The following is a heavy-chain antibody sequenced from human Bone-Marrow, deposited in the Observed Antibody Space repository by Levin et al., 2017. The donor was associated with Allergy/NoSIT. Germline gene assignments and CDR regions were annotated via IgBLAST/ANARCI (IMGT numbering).Heavy chain of an antibody. CDR3: ARRGNRDSRGYDLDFDY. CDR1: GFTFSDHY. J-gene: IGHJ4*02. CDR2: ARDKANGHTT. D-gene: IGHD1-20*01. V-gene: IGHV3-72*01. Sequence: GGSLRLSCAASGFTFSDHYMDWVRQAPGKGLEWVGRARDKANGHTTEYAASVKGRFSISRDDSKNSLFLQMNSLKTEDTAVYYCARRGNRDSRGYDLDFDYWGQGILVTVSS.